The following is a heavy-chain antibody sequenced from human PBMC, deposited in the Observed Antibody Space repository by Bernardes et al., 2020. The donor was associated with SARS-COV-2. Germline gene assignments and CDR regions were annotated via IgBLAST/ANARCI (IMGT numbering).Heavy chain of an antibody. D-gene: IGHD6-6*01. CDR2: ISSSSSYI. J-gene: IGHJ4*02. Sequence: GGSLRLSCAASGFTFRSYSMNWVRQAPGKGLEWVSSISSSSSYIYYADSVKGRFTISRDNAKNSLYLQMNSLRAEDTAVYYCARDPLAGSSGAYWGQGTLVTVSS. V-gene: IGHV3-21*01. CDR3: ARDPLAGSSGAY. CDR1: GFTFRSYS.